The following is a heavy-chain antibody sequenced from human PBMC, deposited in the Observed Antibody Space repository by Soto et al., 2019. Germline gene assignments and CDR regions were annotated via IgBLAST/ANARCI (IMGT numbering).Heavy chain of an antibody. V-gene: IGHV3-33*01. J-gene: IGHJ4*02. CDR2: IWYDGSNK. CDR3: ARVPEPYCGGDCYSDY. Sequence: GGSLRLSCAASGFTFSSYGMHWVRQAPGKGLEWVAVIWYDGSNKYYADSVKGRFTISRDNSKNTLYLQMNSLRAEDTAVYYCARVPEPYCGGDCYSDYWGQGTLVTVSS. D-gene: IGHD2-21*02. CDR1: GFTFSSYG.